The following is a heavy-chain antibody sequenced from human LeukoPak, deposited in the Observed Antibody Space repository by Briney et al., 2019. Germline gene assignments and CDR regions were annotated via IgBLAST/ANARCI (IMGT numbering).Heavy chain of an antibody. D-gene: IGHD5-18*01. Sequence: SETLSLTCAVYGGSFSGYYWSWIRQPPGKGLEWIGEINHSGSTNCNPSLKSRVTISVDTSKNQFSLKLSSVTAADTAVYYCARGNTAMDLYYYYYYMDVWGKGTTVTVSS. J-gene: IGHJ6*03. V-gene: IGHV4-34*01. CDR3: ARGNTAMDLYYYYYYMDV. CDR2: INHSGST. CDR1: GGSFSGYY.